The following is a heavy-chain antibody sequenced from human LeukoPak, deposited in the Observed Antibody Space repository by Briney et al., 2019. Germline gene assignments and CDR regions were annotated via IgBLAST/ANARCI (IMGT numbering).Heavy chain of an antibody. Sequence: GGSLRLSCAASGFTFSNYAMSWVRQAPGKGLEWVSAISGSDSSTYYADSVKDRFTISRDKSKNTLYLHMNSLRAGDTAVYYCAKDRWELPLGPFDYWGQGTLVTVSS. J-gene: IGHJ4*02. CDR2: ISGSDSST. CDR1: GFTFSNYA. D-gene: IGHD1-26*01. CDR3: AKDRWELPLGPFDY. V-gene: IGHV3-23*01.